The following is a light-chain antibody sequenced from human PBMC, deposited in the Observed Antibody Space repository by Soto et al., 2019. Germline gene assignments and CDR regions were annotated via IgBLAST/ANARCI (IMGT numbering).Light chain of an antibody. CDR2: DAS. J-gene: IGKJ2*01. Sequence: EIVLTQSPATLSLSPGERATLSCRASQSISYNLAWYQQKPGQAPRLLIYDASNRATGVPARFSGSGSVTDFNLSISSLEPEDFAVYYCQQRGDWPLYTFGQGSRLEIK. CDR1: QSISYN. V-gene: IGKV3-11*01. CDR3: QQRGDWPLYT.